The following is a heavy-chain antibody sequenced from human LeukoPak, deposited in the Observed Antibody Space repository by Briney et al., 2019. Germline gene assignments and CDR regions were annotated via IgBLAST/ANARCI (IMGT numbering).Heavy chain of an antibody. CDR2: IYYSGST. Sequence: PSETLSLTCTVSGGSISSGDYYWSWIRQPPGKGLEWIGYIYYSGSTYYNPSLKSRVTISVDTSKNQFSLKLSSVTAADTAVYYCARVYNWNYRVDYWGQGTLVTVSS. V-gene: IGHV4-30-4*01. CDR1: GGSISSGDYY. D-gene: IGHD1-7*01. J-gene: IGHJ4*02. CDR3: ARVYNWNYRVDY.